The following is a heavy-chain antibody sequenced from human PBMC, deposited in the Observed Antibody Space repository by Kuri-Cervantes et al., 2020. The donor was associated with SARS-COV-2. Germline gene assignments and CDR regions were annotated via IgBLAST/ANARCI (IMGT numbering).Heavy chain of an antibody. V-gene: IGHV3-30*03. D-gene: IGHD4-17*01. CDR1: GFTFSSYG. CDR3: ARDLYGVLYYFDY. CDR2: ISYDGSNK. Sequence: SLKISCVASGFTFSSYGMHWVRQAPGKGLEWVAVISYDGSNKYYADSVKGRFTISRDNSKNTLYLQMNSLRAEDTAVYYCARDLYGVLYYFDYWGQGTRVTGSS. J-gene: IGHJ4*02.